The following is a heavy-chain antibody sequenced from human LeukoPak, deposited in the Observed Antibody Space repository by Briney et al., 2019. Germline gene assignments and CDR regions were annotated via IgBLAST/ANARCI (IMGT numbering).Heavy chain of an antibody. V-gene: IGHV1-8*01. Sequence: ASVKVSRKASGYTFTSYDINWVRQATGQGLEWMGWMNPNSGNTGYAQKFQGRVTMTRNTSISTAYMELSSLRSEDTAVYYCARAVCSSTSCYGEWFDPWGQGTLVTVSS. CDR3: ARAVCSSTSCYGEWFDP. D-gene: IGHD2-2*01. J-gene: IGHJ5*02. CDR1: GYTFTSYD. CDR2: MNPNSGNT.